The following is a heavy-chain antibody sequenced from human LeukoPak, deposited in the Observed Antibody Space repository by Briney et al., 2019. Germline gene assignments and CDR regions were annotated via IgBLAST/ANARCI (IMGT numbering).Heavy chain of an antibody. J-gene: IGHJ4*02. V-gene: IGHV3-53*01. CDR1: GFTFSSYA. Sequence: PGGSLRLSCAASGFTFSSYAMSWVRQAPGKGLEWVSVIYSGGSTYYADSVKGRFTISRDNSKNTLYLQMNSLRAEDTAVYYCAWGQYSGSEDYWGQGTLVTVSS. D-gene: IGHD1-26*01. CDR3: AWGQYSGSEDY. CDR2: IYSGGST.